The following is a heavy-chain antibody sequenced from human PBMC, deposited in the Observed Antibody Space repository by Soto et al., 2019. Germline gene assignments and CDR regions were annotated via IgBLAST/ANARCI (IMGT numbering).Heavy chain of an antibody. CDR2: ICYSGST. V-gene: IGHV4-59*08. D-gene: IGHD4-17*01. J-gene: IGHJ3*02. Sequence: PETLTLTCAASGGSISTYYWSWIRQPPGKGLEWIAYICYSGSTNYDPYPKKRVIITVNTSKNQFSLKLSAVTAADTAVYYWARIWTTHDAFDIWGQGTMVTVSS. CDR3: ARIWTTHDAFDI. CDR1: GGSISTYY.